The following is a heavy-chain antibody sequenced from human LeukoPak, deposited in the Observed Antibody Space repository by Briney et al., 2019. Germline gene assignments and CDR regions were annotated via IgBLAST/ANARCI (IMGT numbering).Heavy chain of an antibody. V-gene: IGHV3-53*01. Sequence: GGSLRLSCVVSGFTVSTNFMSWVRQAPGEGLEWVAVIYSGGSKYYSGSVKGRFTISRDNSKNTLYLQMNSLRAEDTAVYYCDRTRGDTTTFDYVDYWGQGTLVTVSS. CDR2: IYSGGSK. J-gene: IGHJ4*02. CDR1: GFTVSTNF. CDR3: DRTRGDTTTFDYVDY. D-gene: IGHD4-11*01.